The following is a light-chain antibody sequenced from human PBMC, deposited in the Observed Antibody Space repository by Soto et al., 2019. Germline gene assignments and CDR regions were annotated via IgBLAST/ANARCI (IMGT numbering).Light chain of an antibody. V-gene: IGLV2-14*01. CDR3: SSYTSSSTLWV. CDR1: SSDVGAYNY. CDR2: EVR. J-gene: IGLJ3*02. Sequence: QSALTQPASVSGSPGQSVTISCTGTSSDVGAYNYVSWYQLHPGKAPKLMISEVRNRPSGVSNRFSGSKSDNTASLAISGLQAEDEADYYCSSYTSSSTLWVFGGGTKLTVL.